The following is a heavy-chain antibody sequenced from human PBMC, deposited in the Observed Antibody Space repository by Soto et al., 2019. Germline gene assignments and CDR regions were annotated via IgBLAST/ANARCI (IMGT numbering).Heavy chain of an antibody. V-gene: IGHV3-30-3*01. CDR3: ARDPPIVVVVAATPYFDY. J-gene: IGHJ4*02. CDR1: GFTFSSYA. CDR2: ISYDGSNK. Sequence: QVQLVESGGGVVQPGRSLRLSCAASGFTFSSYAMHWVRQAPGKGLEWVAVISYDGSNKYYADSVKGRFIISRDNSKNTLYLQMNSLRAEDTAVYYCARDPPIVVVVAATPYFDYWGQGTLVTVSS. D-gene: IGHD2-15*01.